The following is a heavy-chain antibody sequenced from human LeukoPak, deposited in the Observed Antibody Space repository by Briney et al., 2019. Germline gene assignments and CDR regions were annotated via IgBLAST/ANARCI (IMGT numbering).Heavy chain of an antibody. V-gene: IGHV3-23*01. D-gene: IGHD6-19*01. CDR3: AKGVAVAARAEYFQH. Sequence: GGSLRLSCAASGFTFSSYAMSWVRQAPGKGLEWASAISGSGGSTYYADSVKGRFTISRDNSKNTLYLQMNSLRAEDTAVYYCAKGVAVAARAEYFQHWGQGTLVTVSS. J-gene: IGHJ1*01. CDR2: ISGSGGST. CDR1: GFTFSSYA.